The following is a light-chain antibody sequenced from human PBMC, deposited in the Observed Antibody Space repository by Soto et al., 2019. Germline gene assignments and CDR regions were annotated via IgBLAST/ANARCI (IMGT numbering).Light chain of an antibody. CDR2: DVT. CDR1: TSDIGAYNY. CDR3: SSYTTSHTVVV. Sequence: QSALTQPASVSGSPGQSITFSCTGTTSDIGAYNYVSWYQHHPGKAPKLLIYDVTARPSGVSDRFSGSKSGTTASLTISGLRAEDEADYFCSSYTTSHTVVVFGGGTKVTVL. J-gene: IGLJ3*02. V-gene: IGLV2-14*03.